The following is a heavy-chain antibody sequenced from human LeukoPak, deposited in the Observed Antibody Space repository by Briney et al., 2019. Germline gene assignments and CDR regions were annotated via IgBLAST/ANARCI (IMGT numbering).Heavy chain of an antibody. D-gene: IGHD3-10*01. Sequence: SETLSLTCTVSGGSISSSSYYWGWIRQPPGKGLEWIGSIYYSGSTYYNPSLKSRVTISVDTSMNQFSLKPSSVTAADTAVYYCATRSSRGGYWGQGTLVTVSS. V-gene: IGHV4-39*01. CDR1: GGSISSSSYY. CDR2: IYYSGST. J-gene: IGHJ4*02. CDR3: ATRSSRGGY.